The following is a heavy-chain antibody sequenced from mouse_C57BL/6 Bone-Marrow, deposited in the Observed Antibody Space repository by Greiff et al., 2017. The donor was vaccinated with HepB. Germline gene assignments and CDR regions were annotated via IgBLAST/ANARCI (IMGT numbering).Heavy chain of an antibody. CDR1: GFSLTSYG. Sequence: QVQLKESGPGLVQPSQSLSITCTVSGFSLTSYGVHWVRQSPGKGLEWLGVIWSGGSTDYNAAFISRLSISKDNSKSQVFFKMNSLQADDTAIYYCARIGLIYYDYDWFAYWGQGTLVTVSA. CDR3: ARIGLIYYDYDWFAY. CDR2: IWSGGST. V-gene: IGHV2-2*01. J-gene: IGHJ3*01. D-gene: IGHD2-4*01.